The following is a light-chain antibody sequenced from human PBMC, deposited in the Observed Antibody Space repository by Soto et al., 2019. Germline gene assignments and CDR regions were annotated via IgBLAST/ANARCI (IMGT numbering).Light chain of an antibody. CDR2: KAS. CDR3: MQFTHWPWT. Sequence: DAVMTQSPLSLPVALGQPAAISCRSSQSLVYSDGNSYLNWFQQRPGQSPRRLIYKASNRDPGVPDRFSGSGSGTDFTLKITRVEAEDVGVYYCMQFTHWPWTFGQGTKVDI. CDR1: QSLVYSDGNSY. J-gene: IGKJ1*01. V-gene: IGKV2-30*01.